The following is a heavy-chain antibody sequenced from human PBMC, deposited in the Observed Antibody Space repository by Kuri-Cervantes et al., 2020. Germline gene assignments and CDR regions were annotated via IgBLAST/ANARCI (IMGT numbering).Heavy chain of an antibody. V-gene: IGHV3-11*01. CDR3: ARDGLNWYFDI. D-gene: IGHD5/OR15-5a*01. J-gene: IGHJ2*01. Sequence: GESLKISCAASGFTFSDYYMSWIRQAPGKGLEWVSYISSSGSTIYYADSVKGRFTISRDNAKNSLYLQMNSLRAEDTAVYYCARDGLNWYFDIWGRGTLVTVSS. CDR1: GFTFSDYY. CDR2: ISSSGSTI.